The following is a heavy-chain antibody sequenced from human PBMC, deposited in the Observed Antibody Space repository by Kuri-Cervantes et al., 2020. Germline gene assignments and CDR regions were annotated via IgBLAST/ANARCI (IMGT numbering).Heavy chain of an antibody. CDR2: INPNSGGT. CDR1: GYTFTGYY. D-gene: IGHD3-10*01. Sequence: ASVKVSCKASGYTFTGYYMHWVRQAPGQGLEWMGWINPNSGGTNYAQKFQGRVTMTRDTSISTAYMELSSQRSEDIDVYYCARHAMVREAPGTDYWGQGTLVTVSS. J-gene: IGHJ4*02. CDR3: ARHAMVREAPGTDY. V-gene: IGHV1-2*02.